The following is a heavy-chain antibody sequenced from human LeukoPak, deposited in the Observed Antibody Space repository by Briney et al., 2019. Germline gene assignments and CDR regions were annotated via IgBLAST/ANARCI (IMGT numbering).Heavy chain of an antibody. CDR3: ARWLAVAAYFDY. V-gene: IGHV4-34*01. CDR2: INHSGST. CDR1: GGSFSGYY. D-gene: IGHD6-19*01. Sequence: SETLSLTCAVYGGSFSGYYWSWIRQPPGKGLEWIGEINHSGSTNYNPSLKSRVTISVDKPKNQFSLKLSSVTAADTAVYYCARWLAVAAYFDYWGQGTLVTVSS. J-gene: IGHJ4*02.